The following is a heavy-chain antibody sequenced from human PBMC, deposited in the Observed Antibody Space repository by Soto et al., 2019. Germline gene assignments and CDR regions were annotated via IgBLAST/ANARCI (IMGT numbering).Heavy chain of an antibody. CDR2: LSGSGTST. J-gene: IGHJ4*02. CDR3: AKATTNGGWFNPFDS. Sequence: GGSLRLSCAASGFSFVNYAMNWVRQAPGKGLEWVSGLSGSGTSTYYADSVKGRFTISRDNFRDTLFLQMNSLTADDTAVYYCAKATTNGGWFNPFDSWGQGALVTVSS. D-gene: IGHD6-19*01. CDR1: GFSFVNYA. V-gene: IGHV3-23*01.